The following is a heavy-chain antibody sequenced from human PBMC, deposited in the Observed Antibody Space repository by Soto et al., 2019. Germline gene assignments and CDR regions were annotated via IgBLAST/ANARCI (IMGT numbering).Heavy chain of an antibody. D-gene: IGHD6-19*01. CDR2: ISSSGSTI. CDR1: GFTFSDYY. Sequence: QVQLVESGGGLVKPGGSLRLSCAASGFTFSDYYMSWIRQAPGKGLEWVSYISSSGSTIYYADSVKGLFTISRDNAENSLYLQMNGLRAEDTAVYYWARDRGQWSSGESWGAFDIWGQGTMVTVSS. J-gene: IGHJ3*02. CDR3: ARDRGQWSSGESWGAFDI. V-gene: IGHV3-11*01.